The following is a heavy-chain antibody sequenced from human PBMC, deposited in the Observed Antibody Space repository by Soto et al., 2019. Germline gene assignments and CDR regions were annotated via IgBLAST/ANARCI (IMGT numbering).Heavy chain of an antibody. CDR1: GFSLSPSGVG. D-gene: IGHD6-19*01. Sequence: PTLVQPTQTLALTCTLSGFSLSPSGVGVGWLHQPPGKALEWLALIYWNDDKRYSPSLKSRLTITKDTSKNQVVLTMTNMDPVDTATYYCGRTTVYSSGGGMAVWGQGTTVTVSS. CDR3: GRTTVYSSGGGMAV. CDR2: IYWNDDK. J-gene: IGHJ6*02. V-gene: IGHV2-5*01.